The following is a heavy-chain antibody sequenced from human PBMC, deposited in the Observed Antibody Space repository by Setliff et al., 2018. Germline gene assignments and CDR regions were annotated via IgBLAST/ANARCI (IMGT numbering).Heavy chain of an antibody. CDR2: ISGSGSST. V-gene: IGHV3-23*01. D-gene: IGHD4-17*01. CDR3: AKEERLHGDYEAFDY. CDR1: GFTFSSYA. Sequence: PGGSLRLSCAASGFTFSSYAMSWVRQAPGKGLEWVSAISGSGSSTYYADSVKGRFTISRDNSKNTLYLQMNSLRAEDTAVYYCAKEERLHGDYEAFDYWGQGTLVTVSS. J-gene: IGHJ4*02.